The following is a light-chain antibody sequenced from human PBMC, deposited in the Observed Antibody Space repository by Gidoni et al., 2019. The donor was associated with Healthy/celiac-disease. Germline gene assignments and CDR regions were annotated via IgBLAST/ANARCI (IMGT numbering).Light chain of an antibody. Sequence: IVLTQSPDTRSLSPGERATLSCRASQSVSSYLAWYQQKPGQAPRLLIYDASNRATGIPARFSGSGSGTDFTLTISSLEPEDFAVYYCQQRSNWPLTFXGXTKVEIK. J-gene: IGKJ4*01. V-gene: IGKV3-11*01. CDR2: DAS. CDR1: QSVSSY. CDR3: QQRSNWPLT.